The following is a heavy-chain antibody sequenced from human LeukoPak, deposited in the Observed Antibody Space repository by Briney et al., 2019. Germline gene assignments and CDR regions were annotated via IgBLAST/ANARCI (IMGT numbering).Heavy chain of an antibody. D-gene: IGHD6-6*01. Sequence: ASVKVSCKASGYSFTSYYMHWVRQAPGQGLEWMGLINPSGSSTTYAQKFQGRVTMTRDMFTSTDYMELTSLTSDDTAVYFCARSPEGDHRRPLHFDYWGQGTLVTVSS. J-gene: IGHJ4*02. V-gene: IGHV1-46*01. CDR3: ARSPEGDHRRPLHFDY. CDR1: GYSFTSYY. CDR2: INPSGSST.